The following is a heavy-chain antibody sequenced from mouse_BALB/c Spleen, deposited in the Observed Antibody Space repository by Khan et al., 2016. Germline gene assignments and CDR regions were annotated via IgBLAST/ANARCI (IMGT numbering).Heavy chain of an antibody. Sequence: QVQLKQSGPGLVAPSQSLSITCTVSGFSLTTYGVHWVRQPPRKGLEWLGVIWAGGTTNYNSALMTRLNIDKDNSKSPVFLKMYSLQADDTAMYFCARDPRFREFDGGSYGMDYWGQGTSVTVSS. J-gene: IGHJ4*01. V-gene: IGHV2-9*02. CDR3: ARDPRFREFDGGSYGMDY. CDR2: IWAGGTT. CDR1: GFSLTTYG.